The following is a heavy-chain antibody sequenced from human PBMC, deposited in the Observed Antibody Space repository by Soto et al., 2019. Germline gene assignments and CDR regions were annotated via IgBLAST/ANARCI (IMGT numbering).Heavy chain of an antibody. J-gene: IGHJ6*03. CDR1: GGSFSGYY. V-gene: IGHV4-34*01. Sequence: ETLSLTCAVYGGSFSGYYWSWIRQPPGKGLEWIGEINHSGSTNYNPSLKSRVTISVDTSKNQFSLKLSSVTAADTAVYYCASIVATMNYYYYYMDVWGKGTTVTVSS. CDR2: INHSGST. CDR3: ASIVATMNYYYYYMDV. D-gene: IGHD5-12*01.